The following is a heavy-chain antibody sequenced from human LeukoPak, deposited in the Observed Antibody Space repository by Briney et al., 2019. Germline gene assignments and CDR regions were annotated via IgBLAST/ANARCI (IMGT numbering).Heavy chain of an antibody. V-gene: IGHV4-59*01. J-gene: IGHJ4*02. D-gene: IGHD3-22*01. CDR1: GGSISSSY. CDR3: ASDSPDSSGYYPLGY. CDR2: IYYSGSA. Sequence: TSETLSLTCTVSGGSISSSYWSWIRQPPGKGPEWIGYIYYSGSANYNPSLKSRVTISVDTSKNQFSLKLSSATAADTAVYYCASDSPDSSGYYPLGYWGQGTLVTVSS.